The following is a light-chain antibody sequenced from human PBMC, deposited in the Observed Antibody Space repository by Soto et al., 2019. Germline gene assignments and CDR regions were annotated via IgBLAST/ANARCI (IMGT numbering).Light chain of an antibody. V-gene: IGLV3-25*02. CDR2: KDT. CDR3: QSADSSDTHYV. Sequence: SYELTQPPSVSVSPGQTARITCSGDALPKQYACWCQQRPGQAPVLVMYKDTERPSGIPERFSGSSSGTTVTLTISGVQAEDEADYYCQSADSSDTHYVFGTGTKVTVL. CDR1: ALPKQY. J-gene: IGLJ1*01.